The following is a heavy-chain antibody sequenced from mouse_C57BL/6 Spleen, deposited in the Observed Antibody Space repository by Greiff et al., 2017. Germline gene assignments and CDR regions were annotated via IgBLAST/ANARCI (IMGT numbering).Heavy chain of an antibody. V-gene: IGHV1-18*01. CDR3: ARRAAQATAWFAY. D-gene: IGHD3-2*02. CDR2: INPNNGGT. Sequence: EVQLQQSGPELVKPGASVKIPCKASGYTFTDYNMDWVKQSHGKSLEWIGDINPNNGGTNYNQKFKGKATLTVDKSSSTADMELRSLTSEDTAVYYCARRAAQATAWFAYWGQGTLVTVSA. J-gene: IGHJ3*01. CDR1: GYTFTDYN.